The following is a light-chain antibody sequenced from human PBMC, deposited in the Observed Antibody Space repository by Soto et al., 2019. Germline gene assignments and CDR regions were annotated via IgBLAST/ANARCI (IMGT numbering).Light chain of an antibody. Sequence: QSALTQPASVSGSPGQSITISCTGTSSDVGGYNYVSWYQQHPGKAPKLMIYDVSNRPSGVSNRFSGSKSANTASLTISGRKAVDEADYYCSSYTGSSTYVVFGGGTKLTVL. J-gene: IGLJ2*01. CDR1: SSDVGGYNY. CDR2: DVS. V-gene: IGLV2-14*01. CDR3: SSYTGSSTYVV.